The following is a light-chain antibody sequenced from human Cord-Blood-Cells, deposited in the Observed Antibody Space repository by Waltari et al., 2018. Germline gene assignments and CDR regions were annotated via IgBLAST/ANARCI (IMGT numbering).Light chain of an antibody. CDR3: EQSYSTPRT. V-gene: IGKV1-39*01. Sequence: DIQMTQSPSSLSASVGDRDTITCRASQSISSYLNWYQQKPGKAPKLLIYAASSLQSGVPSMFSGSGSGTEFSLTISSLQPVDLATYYCEQSYSTPRTFGQGTKVEIK. J-gene: IGKJ1*01. CDR1: QSISSY. CDR2: AAS.